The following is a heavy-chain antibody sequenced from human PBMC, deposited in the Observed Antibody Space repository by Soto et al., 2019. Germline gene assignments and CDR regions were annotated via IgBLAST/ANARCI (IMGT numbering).Heavy chain of an antibody. V-gene: IGHV1-69*08. J-gene: IGHJ6*02. CDR1: GGTFSRYS. D-gene: IGHD2-2*01. CDR2: NIPIFGIP. Sequence: QVQLVQSGAEVKKPGSSVKVSCKASGGTFSRYSITWVRQDTGYGLEWIGRNIPIFGIPTYAQKFQGRVTFTADESTSTAYIELSSLRSDDTAVYYCAREDRDRETGLVPAAIDGMDVWGQGTTVTVSS. CDR3: AREDRDRETGLVPAAIDGMDV.